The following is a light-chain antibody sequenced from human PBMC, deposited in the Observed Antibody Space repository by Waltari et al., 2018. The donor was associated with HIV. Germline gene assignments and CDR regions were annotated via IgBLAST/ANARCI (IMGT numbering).Light chain of an antibody. CDR1: SSDVGGYNS. CDR2: EVS. J-gene: IGLJ1*01. V-gene: IGLV2-11*01. Sequence: QSALTQPRSVSGSPGQSVTISCTGTSSDVGGYNSVSWYQQPPGSASKLLIYEVSKWPSGVPDRFSGSKSGNTASRTISGLRADDEADYYCCSYGGTYNVFGTGTKVTIL. CDR3: CSYGGTYNV.